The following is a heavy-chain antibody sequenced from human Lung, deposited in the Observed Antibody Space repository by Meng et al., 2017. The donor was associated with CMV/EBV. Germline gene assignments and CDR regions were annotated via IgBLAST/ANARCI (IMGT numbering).Heavy chain of an antibody. CDR1: GGTFSSYA. Sequence: SVKVSCKASGGTFSSYAFRWVRQAPGQGLEWMGGIIPIFGIANYAQKFQGRVTVTTDESTSTAYMELSSLRSEDTALYYCARDRNGDCSSTSCYNYYYYYGMDVWGQGTTVXVSS. J-gene: IGHJ6*02. D-gene: IGHD2-2*02. CDR2: IIPIFGIA. V-gene: IGHV1-69*05. CDR3: ARDRNGDCSSTSCYNYYYYYGMDV.